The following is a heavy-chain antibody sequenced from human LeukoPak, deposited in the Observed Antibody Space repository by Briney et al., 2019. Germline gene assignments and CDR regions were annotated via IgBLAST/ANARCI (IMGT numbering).Heavy chain of an antibody. J-gene: IGHJ4*02. V-gene: IGHV5-51*01. CDR3: ARPGQLGEYTPYHFDY. CDR2: IYPGDSDT. D-gene: IGHD3-16*01. CDR1: GYSFTSYW. Sequence: GESLKISCKGSGYSFTSYWIGWVRQMPGKGLEWMGIIYPGDSDTRYSPSFQGQVTISADKSISTAYLQWSSLKASDTAMYYCARPGQLGEYTPYHFDYWGQGILVTVSS.